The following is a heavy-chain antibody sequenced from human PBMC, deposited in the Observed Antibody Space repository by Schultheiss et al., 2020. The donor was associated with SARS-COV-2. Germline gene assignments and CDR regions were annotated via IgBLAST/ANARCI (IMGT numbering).Heavy chain of an antibody. CDR1: GGSISSSSYY. J-gene: IGHJ6*02. V-gene: IGHV4-61*05. CDR2: IYYSGST. CDR3: ARGGITIFGIDSGDYYYYGMDV. D-gene: IGHD3-3*01. Sequence: SETLSLTCTVSGGSISSSSYYWSWIRQPPGKGLEWIGYIYYSGSTNYNPSLKSRVTISVDTSKNQFSLKLSSVTAADTAVYYCARGGITIFGIDSGDYYYYGMDVWGQGTTVTVSS.